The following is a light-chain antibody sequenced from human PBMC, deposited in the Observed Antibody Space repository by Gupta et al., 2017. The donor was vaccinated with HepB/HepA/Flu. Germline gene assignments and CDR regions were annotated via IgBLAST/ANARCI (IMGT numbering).Light chain of an antibody. CDR1: QSVSSN. CDR3: QQYNNWPPLT. CDR2: GAS. J-gene: IGKJ4*01. Sequence: EIVMTQSPATLSVSPGERATLSCRASQSVSSNLAWYQQKQGQAPRLLVYGASTTATGIPARFSGSGSGTEFTLTISSLQSEDFAVYYCQQYNNWPPLTFGGGTKVEIK. V-gene: IGKV3-15*01.